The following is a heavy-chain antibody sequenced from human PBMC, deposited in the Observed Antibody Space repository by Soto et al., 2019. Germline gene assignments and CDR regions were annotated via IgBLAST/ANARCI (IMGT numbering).Heavy chain of an antibody. D-gene: IGHD5-12*01. CDR3: ARGLYRGWNYFGG. CDR1: GFTVSSNY. J-gene: IGHJ4*02. CDR2: IYSGGST. V-gene: IGHV3-66*01. Sequence: EVQLVESGGGLVQPGGSLRLSCAASGFTVSSNYMSWVRQAPGKGLEWVSVIYSGGSTYYADSVKGSFTISRDNSKNTLSLEMNRRSCADTAVSDSARGLYRGWNYFGGWGQGPLVTVS.